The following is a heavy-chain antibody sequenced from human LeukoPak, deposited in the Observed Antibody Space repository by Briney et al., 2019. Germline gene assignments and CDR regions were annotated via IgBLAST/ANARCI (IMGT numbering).Heavy chain of an antibody. CDR2: ISYDGSNK. CDR3: AKDLASSGWLGAFDI. D-gene: IGHD6-19*01. CDR1: GFTFSSYG. J-gene: IGHJ3*02. V-gene: IGHV3-30*18. Sequence: PGRSLRLSCAASGFTFSSYGMHWVRQAPGKGLEWVAVISYDGSNKYYADPVKGRFTISRDNSKNTLYLQMNSLRAEDTAVYYCAKDLASSGWLGAFDIWGQGTMVTVSS.